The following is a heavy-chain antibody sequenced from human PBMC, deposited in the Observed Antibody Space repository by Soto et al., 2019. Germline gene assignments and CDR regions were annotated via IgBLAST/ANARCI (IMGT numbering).Heavy chain of an antibody. CDR1: GYTLTELS. J-gene: IGHJ3*02. D-gene: IGHD3-10*01. V-gene: IGHV1-24*01. Sequence: GASVKVSCQVSGYTLTELSMHWVRQAPGKGLEWMGGFDPEDGETIYAQKFQGRVTMTEDTSTDTAYMELSSLRSEDTAVYYCATWSFSGLHGAFDIWGQGTMVTVSS. CDR3: ATWSFSGLHGAFDI. CDR2: FDPEDGET.